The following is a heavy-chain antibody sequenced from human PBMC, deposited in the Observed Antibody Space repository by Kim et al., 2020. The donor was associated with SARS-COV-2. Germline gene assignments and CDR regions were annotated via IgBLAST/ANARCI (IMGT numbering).Heavy chain of an antibody. D-gene: IGHD4-4*01. CDR2: ISAYNGNT. Sequence: ASVKVSCKASGYTFTSYGISWARQAPGQGLEWMGWISAYNGNTNYAQKLQGRVTMTTDTSTSTAYMELRSLRSDDTAVYYCARVKQDYRRGNWFDPWAREHWSPPPQ. CDR3: ARVKQDYRRGNWFDP. J-gene: IGHJ5*02. V-gene: IGHV1-18*01. CDR1: GYTFTSYG.